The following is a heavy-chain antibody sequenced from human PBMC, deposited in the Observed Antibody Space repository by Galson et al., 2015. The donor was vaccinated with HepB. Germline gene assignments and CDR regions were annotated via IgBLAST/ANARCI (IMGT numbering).Heavy chain of an antibody. Sequence: SLRLSCAASGFSFSTYGMHWVRQAPGKGLEWVAVISYDGSDRYFADSVKGRFTISRDNSKRSLFLQMNSLRPEDTAVYYCARMDYDSGGYRAYDIWGQGTMVTVSS. J-gene: IGHJ3*02. CDR3: ARMDYDSGGYRAYDI. CDR2: ISYDGSDR. CDR1: GFSFSTYG. V-gene: IGHV3-30*03. D-gene: IGHD3-22*01.